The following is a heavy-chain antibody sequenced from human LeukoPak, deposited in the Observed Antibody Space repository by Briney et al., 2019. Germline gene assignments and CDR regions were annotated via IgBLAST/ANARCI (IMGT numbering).Heavy chain of an antibody. CDR2: ISYDGSNK. V-gene: IGHV3-30*18. CDR1: GFTFSSYG. Sequence: PGRSLRLSCAASGFTFSSYGMRWVRQAPGKGLEWVAVISYDGSNKYYADSVKGRFTISRDNSKNTLYLQMNSLRAEDTAVYYCAKDRVVRGPYYYGMDVWGQGTTVTVSS. D-gene: IGHD3-10*01. CDR3: AKDRVVRGPYYYGMDV. J-gene: IGHJ6*02.